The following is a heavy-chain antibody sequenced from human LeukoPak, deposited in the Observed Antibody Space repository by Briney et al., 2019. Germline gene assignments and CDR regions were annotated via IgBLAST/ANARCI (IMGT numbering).Heavy chain of an antibody. V-gene: IGHV3-21*01. CDR1: GFTFSSYS. CDR2: ISSSSSYI. J-gene: IGHJ4*02. CDR3: ARGSVGAYDFWSGYYDY. Sequence: GGSLRLSCEASGFTFSSYSMNWVRKAPGKGLEWVSSISSSSSYIYYADSVKGRFTISRDNAKNSLYLQMNSLRAEDTAVYYCARGSVGAYDFWSGYYDYWGQGTLVTVSS. D-gene: IGHD3-3*01.